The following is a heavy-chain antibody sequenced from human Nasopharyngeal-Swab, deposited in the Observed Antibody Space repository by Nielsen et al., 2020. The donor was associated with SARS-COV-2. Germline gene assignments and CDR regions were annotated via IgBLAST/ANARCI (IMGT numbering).Heavy chain of an antibody. CDR3: ARDSYELYGMDV. D-gene: IGHD1-7*01. CDR2: INPNSGGT. J-gene: IGHJ6*02. Sequence: ASVKVSCKASGYTFTGYYMHWVRQAPGQGLEWMGRINPNSGGTNYARKLQGRVTMTTDTSTSTAYMELRSLRSDDTAVYYCARDSYELYGMDVWGQGTTVTVSS. CDR1: GYTFTGYY. V-gene: IGHV1-2*06.